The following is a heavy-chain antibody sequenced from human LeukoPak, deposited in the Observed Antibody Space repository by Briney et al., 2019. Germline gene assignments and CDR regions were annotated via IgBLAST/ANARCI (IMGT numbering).Heavy chain of an antibody. CDR3: VSFYETY. V-gene: IGHV3-74*01. J-gene: IGHJ4*02. CDR2: INSDGSWT. CDR1: GSYW. Sequence: HAGGSLRLSCAASGSYWMHWVRHAPGKGLVWVSHINSDGSWTSYADSVKGRFTISKDNAKNTVYLQMNNLRAEDTAVYYCVSFYETYWGRGTLVTVSS. D-gene: IGHD2/OR15-2a*01.